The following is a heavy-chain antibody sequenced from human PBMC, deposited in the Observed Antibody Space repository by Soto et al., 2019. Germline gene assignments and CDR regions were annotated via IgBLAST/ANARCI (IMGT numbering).Heavy chain of an antibody. CDR3: AKLPYPWGWYDP. J-gene: IGHJ5*02. V-gene: IGHV3-33*06. CDR2: IWYDGSNK. CDR1: GFTFSSYG. D-gene: IGHD3-16*01. Sequence: PGGSLRLSCAASGFTFSSYGMHWVRQAPGKGLEWVAVIWYDGSNKYYADSVKGRFTTSRDNSKNTLYLQMNSLTAEDTAMYYCAKLPYPWGWYDPWGQGTPVTVSS.